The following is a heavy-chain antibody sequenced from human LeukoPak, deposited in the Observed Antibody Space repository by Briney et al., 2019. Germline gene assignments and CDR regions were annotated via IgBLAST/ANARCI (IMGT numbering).Heavy chain of an antibody. V-gene: IGHV4-59*01. J-gene: IGHJ4*02. Sequence: SETLSLTCTVSGGSISNYYWSWIRQPPGKGLEWIGYVYYSGSTNYNPSLKSRVTISVDTSKNQFSLRLTSVTAADTAVYYCARLTSWFVLDYWGQETLVTVSS. CDR1: GGSISNYY. CDR2: VYYSGST. D-gene: IGHD1-1*01. CDR3: ARLTSWFVLDY.